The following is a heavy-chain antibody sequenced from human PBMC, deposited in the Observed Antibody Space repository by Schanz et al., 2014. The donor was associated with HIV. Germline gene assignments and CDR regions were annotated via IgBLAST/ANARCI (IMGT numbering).Heavy chain of an antibody. D-gene: IGHD1-1*01. V-gene: IGHV3-30-3*02. J-gene: IGHJ6*02. Sequence: VQLLESGGGLVQPGGSLRLSCAASGFTFRHYAIHWVRQAPGKGLEWVAVISLDGDNKYYADSVKGRFTISRDDSKNLLSLQMNSLRAEDTAVYYCTKEVPPDVWGQGTTVTVSS. CDR2: ISLDGDNK. CDR1: GFTFRHYA. CDR3: TKEVPPDV.